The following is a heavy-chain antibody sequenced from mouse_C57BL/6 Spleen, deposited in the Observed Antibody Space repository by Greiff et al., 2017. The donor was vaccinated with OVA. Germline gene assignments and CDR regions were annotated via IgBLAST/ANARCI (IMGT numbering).Heavy chain of an antibody. J-gene: IGHJ3*01. CDR3: AREGDGYHGGFAY. D-gene: IGHD2-3*01. V-gene: IGHV3-6*01. Sequence: VQLKESGPGLVKPSQSLSLTCSVTGYSITSGYYWNWNRQFPGNQQEWVGYIRYDGSNNYNPSLKNRISITRDKSKNQFFLKLNSVTTEDTATSYCAREGDGYHGGFAYWGQGTLVTVSA. CDR2: IRYDGSN. CDR1: GYSITSGYY.